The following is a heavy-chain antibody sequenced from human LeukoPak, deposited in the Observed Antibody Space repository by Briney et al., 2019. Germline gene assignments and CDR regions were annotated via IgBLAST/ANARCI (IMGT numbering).Heavy chain of an antibody. CDR2: LYSGGAT. D-gene: IGHD3-10*01. V-gene: IGHV3-66*01. J-gene: IGHJ4*02. Sequence: GGSLRLSCAASGFTVSSNYMSWVRQAPGKGLEWASLLYSGGATYYADSVKGRFTISRDNSKNTVYLQMNSLRAEDTAVYYCARNRGFDYWGQGTLVTVSS. CDR1: GFTVSSNY. CDR3: ARNRGFDY.